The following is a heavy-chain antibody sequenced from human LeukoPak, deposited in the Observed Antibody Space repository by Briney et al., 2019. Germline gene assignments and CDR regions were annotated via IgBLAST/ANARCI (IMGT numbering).Heavy chain of an antibody. CDR2: IYHSGST. V-gene: IGHV4-38-2*02. Sequence: SETLSLTCTVSGYSISSGYYWGWIRQPPGKGLEWIGSIYHSGSTYYNPSLKSRVTISVDTSKNQFSLKLSSVTAADTAVYYCARGRTASTEIAVAGTPFDYWGQGTLVTVSS. CDR3: ARGRTASTEIAVAGTPFDY. D-gene: IGHD6-19*01. CDR1: GYSISSGYY. J-gene: IGHJ4*02.